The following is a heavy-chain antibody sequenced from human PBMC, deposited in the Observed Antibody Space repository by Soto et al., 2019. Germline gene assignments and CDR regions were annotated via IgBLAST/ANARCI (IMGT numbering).Heavy chain of an antibody. CDR2: IYYSGGT. D-gene: IGHD3-3*01. CDR3: ARRLPYDFWSGYSYNWFDP. Sequence: LSLTCTVSGGSISSSSYYWGWIRQPPGKGLEWIGSIYYSGGTYYNPSLKSRVTISVDTSKNQFSLKLSSVTAADTAVYYCARRLPYDFWSGYSYNWFDPWGQGTLVTVSS. V-gene: IGHV4-39*01. J-gene: IGHJ5*02. CDR1: GGSISSSSYY.